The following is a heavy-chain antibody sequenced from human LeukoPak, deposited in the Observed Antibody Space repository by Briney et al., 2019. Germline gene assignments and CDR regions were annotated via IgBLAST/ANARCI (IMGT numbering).Heavy chain of an antibody. Sequence: SETLSLTCTVSGGSISSYYWGWIRQPPGKGLEWIGYISYSGSTDYNPSLKSRVTISLDTSKNQFSLRLSSVTAADTAVYYCAREGGFYRPLDYSGQGTLVTVSS. D-gene: IGHD3-3*01. CDR2: ISYSGST. CDR1: GGSISSYY. V-gene: IGHV4-59*01. J-gene: IGHJ4*02. CDR3: AREGGFYRPLDY.